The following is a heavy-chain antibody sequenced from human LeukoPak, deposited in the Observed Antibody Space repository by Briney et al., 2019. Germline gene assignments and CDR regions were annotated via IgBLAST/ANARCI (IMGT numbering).Heavy chain of an antibody. D-gene: IGHD2-2*02. CDR2: IYYSGST. Sequence: SETLSLTCTVSGGSISSHYWSWIRQPPGKGLEWIGYIYYSGSTNYNPSLKSRVTISVDTSKNQFSLKLSSVTAADTAVYYCARFQLLHLDYWGQGTLVTVSS. CDR3: ARFQLLHLDY. CDR1: GGSISSHY. J-gene: IGHJ4*02. V-gene: IGHV4-59*11.